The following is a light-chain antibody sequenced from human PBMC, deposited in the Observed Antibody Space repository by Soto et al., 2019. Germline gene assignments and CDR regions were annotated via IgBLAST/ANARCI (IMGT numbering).Light chain of an antibody. Sequence: PSVSGAPGQRVTISCTGSSSNIGAGYVVHWYQQLPGAAPKLLIFSDNNRPSGVSVRFSGSKSGTSASLAISGLQAEDEADYYCQSFDKYLSAVVFGGGTQLTVL. V-gene: IGLV1-40*01. CDR3: QSFDKYLSAVV. CDR2: SDN. CDR1: SSNIGAGYV. J-gene: IGLJ2*01.